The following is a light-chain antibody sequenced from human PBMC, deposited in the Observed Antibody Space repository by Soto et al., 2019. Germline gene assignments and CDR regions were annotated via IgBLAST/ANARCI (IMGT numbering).Light chain of an antibody. CDR3: QQRSNWPPIT. Sequence: EILLTQSPATLSFSPGERSTVSCSASQSVRSYLAWYQQKPGQAPRLLIYDASNRATGIPARFSGSGSGTDFTLTISSLEPEDFAVYYCQQRSNWPPITFGQGTRLEIK. J-gene: IGKJ5*01. V-gene: IGKV3-11*01. CDR1: QSVRSY. CDR2: DAS.